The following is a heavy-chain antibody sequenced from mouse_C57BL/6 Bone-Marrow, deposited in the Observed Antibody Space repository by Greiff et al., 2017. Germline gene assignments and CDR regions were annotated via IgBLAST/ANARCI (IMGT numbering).Heavy chain of an antibody. J-gene: IGHJ3*01. V-gene: IGHV14-4*01. CDR1: GFNIKDDY. Sequence: EVKLVESGAELVRPGASVTLSCTASGFNIKDDYMHWVKQRPEQGLEWIGWIDPENGDTAYASKFQGKATITADPSSNTAYLQLSSLTSEDTAFYYCTTCLPTIVAWFAYWGQGTLVTVSA. CDR2: IDPENGDT. D-gene: IGHD2-12*01. CDR3: TTCLPTIVAWFAY.